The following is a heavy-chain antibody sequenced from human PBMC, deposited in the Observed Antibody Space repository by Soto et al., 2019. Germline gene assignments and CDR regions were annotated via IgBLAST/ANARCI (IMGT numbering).Heavy chain of an antibody. CDR2: MSTSSSTI. J-gene: IGHJ5*01. Sequence: EVQLVESGGGLVQLGGSLRLSCAASGFTFSTYNMNWVRQAPGKALEWVSYMSTSSSTIYYAGSVHGRFTISRGNAKNSLFLLMNSMRGEDTSVYYCARAAQWFDYWCQGGLVTVSS. CDR1: GFTFSTYN. V-gene: IGHV3-48*01. D-gene: IGHD6-6*01. CDR3: ARAAQWFDY.